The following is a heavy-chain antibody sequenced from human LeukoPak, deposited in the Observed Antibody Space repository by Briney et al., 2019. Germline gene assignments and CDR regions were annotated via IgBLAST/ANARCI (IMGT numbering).Heavy chain of an antibody. CDR2: INVNSGAT. V-gene: IGHV1-2*02. CDR1: GYTFTGYF. CDR3: AADNTGNPSYDP. Sequence: ASVKVSCKASGYTFTGYFMHWVRQAPGQGLEWMGWINVNSGATKYAQKFQGRVTMTRDTSVSTACMDLSSLRSDDTAVYYCAADNTGNPSYDPWGRGTLVTVSS. J-gene: IGHJ5*02. D-gene: IGHD2-8*02.